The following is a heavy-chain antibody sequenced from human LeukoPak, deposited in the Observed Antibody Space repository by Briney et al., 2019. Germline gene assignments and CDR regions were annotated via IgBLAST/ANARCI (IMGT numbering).Heavy chain of an antibody. V-gene: IGHV3-7*01. J-gene: IGHJ3*02. CDR1: GFTFSSYW. CDR3: ARLGGGHSSSWYDAFDI. D-gene: IGHD6-13*01. CDR2: IKQDGSEK. Sequence: GGSLRLSCAASGFTFSSYWMSWVRQAPGKGLEWVANIKQDGSEKYYVDSVKGRFTISRDNAKNSLYLQMNSLRAEDTAVYYCARLGGGHSSSWYDAFDIWGQGTMVTVSS.